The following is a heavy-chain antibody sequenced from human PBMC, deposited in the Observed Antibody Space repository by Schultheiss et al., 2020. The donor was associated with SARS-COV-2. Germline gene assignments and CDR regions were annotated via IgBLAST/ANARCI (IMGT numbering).Heavy chain of an antibody. CDR2: IIPIFGTA. V-gene: IGHV1-69*06. CDR3: VRGIRDGFSSPDYFDY. CDR1: GGTFSSYA. J-gene: IGHJ4*02. D-gene: IGHD6-13*01. Sequence: SVKVSCKASGGTFSSYAISWVRQAPGQGLEWMGGIIPIFGTANYAQKFQGRVTITADKSTSTAYMELSSLRSEDTAVYYCVRGIRDGFSSPDYFDYWGQGTLVTVSS.